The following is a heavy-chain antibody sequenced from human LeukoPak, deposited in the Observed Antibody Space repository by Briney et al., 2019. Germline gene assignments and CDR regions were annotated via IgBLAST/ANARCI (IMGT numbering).Heavy chain of an antibody. Sequence: GGSLRLSCAASGFTVSSNNMSWVRQAPGKGLEWVSVIYSGGSTYYADSVKGRFTISRDNSKNTLYLQMNSLRAEDTAVYYCATSYVWGSYRFASYGMDVWGQGTTVTVSS. CDR2: IYSGGST. D-gene: IGHD3-16*02. J-gene: IGHJ6*02. CDR1: GFTVSSNN. CDR3: ATSYVWGSYRFASYGMDV. V-gene: IGHV3-66*01.